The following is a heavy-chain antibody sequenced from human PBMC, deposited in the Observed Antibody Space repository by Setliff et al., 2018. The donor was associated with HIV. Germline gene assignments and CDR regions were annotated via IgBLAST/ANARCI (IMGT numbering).Heavy chain of an antibody. CDR1: GDSIISYY. CDR3: AREHDYSNYRRLDS. D-gene: IGHD4-4*01. J-gene: IGHJ4*02. CDR2: IHHSGSS. V-gene: IGHV4-4*08. Sequence: SETLSLTCTVSGDSIISYYWTWIRQPPGKGLEWIGYIHHSGSSDYTPSLRGRVTMSVDTSKNQFSLKLSSVTAADTAVYYCAREHDYSNYRRLDSWGQGILVTVSS.